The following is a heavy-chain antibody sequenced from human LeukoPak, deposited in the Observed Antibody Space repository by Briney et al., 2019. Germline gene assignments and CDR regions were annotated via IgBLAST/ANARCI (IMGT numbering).Heavy chain of an antibody. Sequence: PGGSLRLSCAASGSTFSSYEMNWVRQAPGKGLEWVSYISSGGSTIYYADSVKGRFTISRDNAKNSLYLQMNSLRAEDTAVYYCARDRTMVRGDPYYFDYWGQGTLVTVSS. D-gene: IGHD3-10*01. V-gene: IGHV3-48*03. CDR1: GSTFSSYE. CDR3: ARDRTMVRGDPYYFDY. J-gene: IGHJ4*02. CDR2: ISSGGSTI.